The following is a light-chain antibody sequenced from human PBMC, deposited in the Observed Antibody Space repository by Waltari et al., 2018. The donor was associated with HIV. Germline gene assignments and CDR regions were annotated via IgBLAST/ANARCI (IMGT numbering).Light chain of an antibody. V-gene: IGLV2-8*01. CDR3: SSYAPTNKFYVL. Sequence: QSALTQPSSASGSPGQSVTMSCPGTSSDIGCYNYASCYQQHPGKAPKLIMTEVTKRPSGVPDRFSGSKSGNTASLTVSGLQAEDEAHYYCSSYAPTNKFYVLFGGGTTLTVL. CDR2: EVT. CDR1: SSDIGCYNY. J-gene: IGLJ2*01.